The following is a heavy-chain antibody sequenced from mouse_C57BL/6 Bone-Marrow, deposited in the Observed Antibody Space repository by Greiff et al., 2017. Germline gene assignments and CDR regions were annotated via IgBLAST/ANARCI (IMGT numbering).Heavy chain of an antibody. CDR3: AREMGLRRGNFDY. CDR2: INPYNGDT. CDR1: GYSFTGYF. Sequence: VQLKESGPELVKPGDSVKISCKASGYSFTGYFMNWVMQSHGKSLEWIGRINPYNGDTFYNQKFKGKATLTVDKSSSTAHMELRSLTSEDSAVYYCAREMGLRRGNFDYWGQGTTLTVSS. V-gene: IGHV1-20*01. J-gene: IGHJ2*01. D-gene: IGHD2-2*01.